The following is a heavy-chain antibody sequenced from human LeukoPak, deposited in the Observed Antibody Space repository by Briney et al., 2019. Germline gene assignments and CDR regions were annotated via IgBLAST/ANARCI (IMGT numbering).Heavy chain of an antibody. D-gene: IGHD2-15*01. J-gene: IGHJ5*02. CDR1: GFTFSSYW. CDR3: VRGGESTWS. V-gene: IGHV3-74*01. Sequence: GGSLRLSCVASGFTFSSYWMHWVRQAPGKGPVWVSRINNDGSGTTYADSVKGRFTISRDDAKNTLYLQMNSLRAEDTAVYYCVRGGESTWSWGQGTLVTVSS. CDR2: INNDGSGT.